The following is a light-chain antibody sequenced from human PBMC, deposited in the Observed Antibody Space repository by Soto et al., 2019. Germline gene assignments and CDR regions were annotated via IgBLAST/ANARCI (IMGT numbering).Light chain of an antibody. J-gene: IGKJ5*01. CDR1: QRFRVN. CDR3: QQKNSCPIT. CDR2: GAS. V-gene: IGKV3D-15*03. Sequence: ELVLTQSPATLSLSPGERATLSARPSQRFRVNLAWYHQKPGQAPRLPIYGASIRATGIPVRFSGSGSATDSTLTISILQAEDFANYYCQQKNSCPITFGQGTRLEIK.